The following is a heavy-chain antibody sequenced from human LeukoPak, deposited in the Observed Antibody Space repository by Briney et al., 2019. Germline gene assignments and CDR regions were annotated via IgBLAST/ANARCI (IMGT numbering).Heavy chain of an antibody. Sequence: SETLSLTCTVSGGSISSYYWSWIRQPPGKGLEWIGYIYYSGSTNYNPSLKSQVTISVDTSKNQFSLKLSSVTAADTAVYYCARQRNDDGYYYYGMDVWGQGTTVTVSS. CDR3: ARQRNDDGYYYYGMDV. D-gene: IGHD1-1*01. CDR2: IYYSGST. V-gene: IGHV4-59*08. J-gene: IGHJ6*02. CDR1: GGSISSYY.